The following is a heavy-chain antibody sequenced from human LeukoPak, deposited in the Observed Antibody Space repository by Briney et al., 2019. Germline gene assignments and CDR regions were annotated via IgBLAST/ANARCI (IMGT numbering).Heavy chain of an antibody. J-gene: IGHJ4*02. CDR2: IRWDGGST. CDR1: GFTFDDYA. D-gene: IGHD3-22*01. CDR3: SKKHTIGVGIGYFDY. Sequence: GWSLRLSCAASGFTFDDYAMHWVRQAPGKGLEWVSLIRWDGGSTYYADSVKGRFTISSDNSKNPLHLQMNSLRAEDNALYYCSKKHTIGVGIGYFDYWGQGTLVTVSS. V-gene: IGHV3-43D*03.